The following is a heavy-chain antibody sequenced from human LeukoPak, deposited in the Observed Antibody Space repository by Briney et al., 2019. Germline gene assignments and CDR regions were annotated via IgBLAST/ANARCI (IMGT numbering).Heavy chain of an antibody. CDR2: IYYSGST. V-gene: IGHV4-59*01. J-gene: IGHJ3*02. CDR3: ARAWIQPMGDAFDI. Sequence: SETLPLTCTVSGGSISSYYWSWIRQPPGKGLEWIGYIYYSGSTNYNPSLKSRVTISVDTSKNQFSLKLSSVTAADTAVYYCARAWIQPMGDAFDIWGQGTMVTVSS. CDR1: GGSISSYY. D-gene: IGHD5-18*01.